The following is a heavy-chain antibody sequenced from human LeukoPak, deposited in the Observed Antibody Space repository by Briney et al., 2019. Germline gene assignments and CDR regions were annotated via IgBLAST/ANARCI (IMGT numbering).Heavy chain of an antibody. CDR3: AREGYCSSTSCVSDYMDV. J-gene: IGHJ6*03. Sequence: ASVKVSCKASGYTFTSFGISWVRQAPGQGLEWMGWISSYNGNTNYAQKFQGRVTLTTDTSTNTAYMELSSLRSEDTAVYYCAREGYCSSTSCVSDYMDVWGKGTTVTVSS. CDR1: GYTFTSFG. V-gene: IGHV1-18*01. CDR2: ISSYNGNT. D-gene: IGHD2-2*01.